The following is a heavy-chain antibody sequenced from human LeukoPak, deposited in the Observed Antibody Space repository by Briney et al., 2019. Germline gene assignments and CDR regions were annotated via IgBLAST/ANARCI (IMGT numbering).Heavy chain of an antibody. Sequence: SESLSLTCTVSGYSISSGYYWSWIRQPPGKGLEWIGEINHSGSTNYNPSLKSRVTLSVDTSKSQFSLKLSSVTAADTAVYYCARLARCSSTSCWGWATKYYYYYMDVWGKGTTVTVSS. V-gene: IGHV4-38-2*02. CDR1: GYSISSGYY. D-gene: IGHD2-2*01. J-gene: IGHJ6*03. CDR2: INHSGST. CDR3: ARLARCSSTSCWGWATKYYYYYMDV.